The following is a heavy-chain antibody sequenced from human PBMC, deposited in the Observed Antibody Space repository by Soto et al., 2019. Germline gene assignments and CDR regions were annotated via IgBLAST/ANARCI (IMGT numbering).Heavy chain of an antibody. Sequence: ESLKISCEGSGYSFTNYWIGWVRQMPGRGLEWMGIIYPGDSDTKYSPSFRGQVTISADKSINTAYLQWNSLKASDTAMYFCARPTGGPSRPPFDYWGQGTLVTVSS. J-gene: IGHJ4*02. CDR3: ARPTGGPSRPPFDY. CDR2: IYPGDSDT. V-gene: IGHV5-51*01. D-gene: IGHD2-8*02. CDR1: GYSFTNYW.